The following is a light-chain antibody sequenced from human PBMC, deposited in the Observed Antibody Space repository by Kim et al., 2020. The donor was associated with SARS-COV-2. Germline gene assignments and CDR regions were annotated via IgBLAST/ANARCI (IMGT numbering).Light chain of an antibody. CDR3: QQYSLRYT. CDR2: GGA. J-gene: IGKJ2*01. Sequence: EIVMTQSPATLSVSPGESATLSCRASQNIRNNLAWYQQKPGQAPRLLMAGGALRDTTIPARFRAGGSGTEFTLTITNLQAEDFAVYYCQQYSLRYTFGQGTKLEI. CDR1: QNIRNN. V-gene: IGKV3-15*01.